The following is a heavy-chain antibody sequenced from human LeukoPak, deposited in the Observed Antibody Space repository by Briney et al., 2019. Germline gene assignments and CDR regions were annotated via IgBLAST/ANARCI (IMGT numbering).Heavy chain of an antibody. CDR2: IYPGDSDT. D-gene: IGHD2-15*01. J-gene: IGHJ4*02. CDR3: ARVLGYCNAGSCYPGAY. V-gene: IGHV5-51*01. Sequence: GESLKISCKGSGYSFNTYWIGWVRQMPGKGLEWTGIIYPGDSDTRYSPSFQGQVTISVDKSISTAYLQWSSLKASDTAMYYCARVLGYCNAGSCYPGAYWGQGTLVTASS. CDR1: GYSFNTYW.